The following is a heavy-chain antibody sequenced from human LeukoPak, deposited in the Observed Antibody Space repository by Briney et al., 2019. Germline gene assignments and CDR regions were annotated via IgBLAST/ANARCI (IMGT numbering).Heavy chain of an antibody. D-gene: IGHD3-16*02. CDR3: AKARDSLGELSFH. J-gene: IGHJ4*02. CDR1: GFTFSSYA. V-gene: IGHV3-23*01. CDR2: ISHDGGTP. Sequence: GGSLRLSCAASGFTFSSYAMSWVRQAPGKGLEWVSAISHDGGTPYYADSVKGRFTISRDSSKNTVYLQMNSLRAEDTAVYYCAKARDSLGELSFHGGQGTLITVSS.